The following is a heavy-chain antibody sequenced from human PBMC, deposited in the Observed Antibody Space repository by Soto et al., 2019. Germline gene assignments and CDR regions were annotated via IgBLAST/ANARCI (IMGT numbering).Heavy chain of an antibody. J-gene: IGHJ4*02. CDR2: IYFSGTT. CDR1: GGSVSSDSYY. Sequence: ETLSLTCSVSGGSVSSDSYYWSWIRQPPGAGLEWIGYIYFSGTTNYNPSLESRVTILVDSSKNQFSLKLSSVTAADTAVYYCARSPGSGDYVDYWGQGTLVTVSS. CDR3: ARSPGSGDYVDY. V-gene: IGHV4-61*01. D-gene: IGHD4-17*01.